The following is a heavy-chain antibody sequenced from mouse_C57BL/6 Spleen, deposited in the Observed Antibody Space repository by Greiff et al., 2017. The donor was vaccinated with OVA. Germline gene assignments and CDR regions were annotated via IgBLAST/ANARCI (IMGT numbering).Heavy chain of an antibody. D-gene: IGHD2-4*01. CDR1: GYAFSSSW. J-gene: IGHJ3*01. CDR3: ARSEDYDWFAY. Sequence: VQLQQSGPELVKPGASVKISCKASGYAFSSSWMNWVKQRPGQGLEWIGGIYPGDGDTNYNGKFKGKAPLTADKSSSTDYMQLSSMTSEDEAVYVCARSEDYDWFAYWGQGTLVTVSA. V-gene: IGHV1-82*01. CDR2: IYPGDGDT.